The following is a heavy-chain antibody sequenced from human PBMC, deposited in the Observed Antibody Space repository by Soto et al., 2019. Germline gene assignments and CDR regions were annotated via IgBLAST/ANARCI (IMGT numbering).Heavy chain of an antibody. J-gene: IGHJ6*02. V-gene: IGHV3-23*01. CDR3: AKDRAPYDFWSGYLPYYYYGMDV. Sequence: PGGSLRLSCAASGFTFSSYAMSWVRQAPGKGLEWVSAISGSGGSTYYADSVKGRFTISRDNSKNTLYLQMNSLRAEDTAVYYCAKDRAPYDFWSGYLPYYYYGMDVWGQGTTVTV. CDR2: ISGSGGST. D-gene: IGHD3-3*01. CDR1: GFTFSSYA.